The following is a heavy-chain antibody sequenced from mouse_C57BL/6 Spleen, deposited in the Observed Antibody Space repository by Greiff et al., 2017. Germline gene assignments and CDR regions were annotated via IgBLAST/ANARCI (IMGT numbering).Heavy chain of an antibody. V-gene: IGHV1-15*01. CDR3: MRVYDYGGCFDY. Sequence: QVQLQQSGAELVRPGASVTLSCKASGYTFTDYEMHWVKQTPVHGLEWIGAIDPETGGTAYNQKFKGKAILTADKSSSTAYMELRSLTSEDSAVYYCMRVYDYGGCFDYWGQGTTLTVSS. CDR1: GYTFTDYE. J-gene: IGHJ2*01. CDR2: IDPETGGT. D-gene: IGHD2-4*01.